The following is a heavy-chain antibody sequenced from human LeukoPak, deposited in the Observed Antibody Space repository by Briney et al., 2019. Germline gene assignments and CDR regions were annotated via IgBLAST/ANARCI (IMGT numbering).Heavy chain of an antibody. D-gene: IGHD3-9*01. CDR3: NTEGDILTGYYSADY. V-gene: IGHV4-39*01. Sequence: SETLSLICTVSGFSISSSSYYWGWIRQPQGKGLEWIGSIYYSGSTYYNPSLKSRVTISVDTSKNQFSLKLSSVTAADTAVYYCNTEGDILTGYYSADYWGQGTLVTVSS. J-gene: IGHJ4*02. CDR1: GFSISSSSYY. CDR2: IYYSGST.